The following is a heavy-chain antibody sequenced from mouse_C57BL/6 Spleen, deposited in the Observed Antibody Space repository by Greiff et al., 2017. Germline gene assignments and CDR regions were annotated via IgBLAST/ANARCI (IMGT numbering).Heavy chain of an antibody. CDR1: GYTFTSYW. CDR3: ARRRYYDYDNYAMDY. CDR2: IYPGSGST. V-gene: IGHV1-55*01. J-gene: IGHJ4*01. Sequence: VQLQQPGAELVKPGASVKMSCKASGYTFTSYWITWVKQRPGQGLEWIGDIYPGSGSTNYNEKFKSKATLTVDTSSSTAYMQLSSLTSEDSAVYYCARRRYYDYDNYAMDYWGQGTSVTVSS. D-gene: IGHD2-4*01.